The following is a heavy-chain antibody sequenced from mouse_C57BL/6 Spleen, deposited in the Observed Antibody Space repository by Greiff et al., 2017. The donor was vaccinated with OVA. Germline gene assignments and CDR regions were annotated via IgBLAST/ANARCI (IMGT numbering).Heavy chain of an antibody. CDR3: ARNEGNYRRFAY. Sequence: QVQLQQSGPGLVQPSQSLSITCPVSGFSLTSYGVHWVRQSPGKGLEWLGVIWSGGSTDYTAAFISRLSISKDNSKSQVFFKMNSLQADDTAIYYCARNEGNYRRFAYWGQGTLVTVSA. CDR1: GFSLTSYG. CDR2: IWSGGST. J-gene: IGHJ3*01. D-gene: IGHD2-1*01. V-gene: IGHV2-2*01.